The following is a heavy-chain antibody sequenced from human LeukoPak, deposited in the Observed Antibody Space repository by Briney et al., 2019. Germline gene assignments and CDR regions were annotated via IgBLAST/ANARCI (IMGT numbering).Heavy chain of an antibody. CDR2: IYYSVNT. CDR3: ARHRRGILWYTPDWFDP. J-gene: IGHJ5*02. CDR1: GDSISSYS. Sequence: SETLSLTCSASGDSISSYSWSWIRQPPGKGLEWIGYIYYSVNTNYNPSLKSRVTISVDTSKNQFSLKLSSVTAADTAVYYCARHRRGILWYTPDWFDPWGQGTLVTVSS. D-gene: IGHD3-10*01. V-gene: IGHV4-59*08.